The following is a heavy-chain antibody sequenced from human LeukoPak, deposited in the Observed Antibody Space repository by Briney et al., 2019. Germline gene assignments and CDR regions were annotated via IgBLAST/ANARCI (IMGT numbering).Heavy chain of an antibody. CDR3: ARADYDYVWGSYHYFDY. CDR2: ISSSSSTI. J-gene: IGHJ4*02. CDR1: GFTFSSYS. Sequence: PGGSLRLSCAASGFTFSSYSMNWVRQAPGKGLEWVSYISSSSSTIYYADSVKGRFTISRDNAKNSLYLQMNSLRAEDTAVYYWARADYDYVWGSYHYFDYWGQGTLVTVSS. V-gene: IGHV3-48*01. D-gene: IGHD3-16*02.